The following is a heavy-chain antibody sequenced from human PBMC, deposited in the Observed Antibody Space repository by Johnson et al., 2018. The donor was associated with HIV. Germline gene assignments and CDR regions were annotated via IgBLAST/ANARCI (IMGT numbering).Heavy chain of an antibody. CDR3: ARGSYDGDAFDI. V-gene: IGHV3-13*01. D-gene: IGHD1-26*01. CDR1: GFTFSNYD. J-gene: IGHJ3*02. CDR2: IATTGDT. Sequence: VQLVESGGGVVQPGGSLRLSCAASGFTFSNYDMHWVRQVKGKRLEWVSGIATTGDTYYLGSVKGRFTISRENAKNSLYLQVNSLRAGDTALYYCARGSYDGDAFDIWGQGTMVIVSS.